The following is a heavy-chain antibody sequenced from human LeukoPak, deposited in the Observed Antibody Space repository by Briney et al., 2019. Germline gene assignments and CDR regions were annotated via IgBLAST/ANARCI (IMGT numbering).Heavy chain of an antibody. CDR3: ARVSTVTTGFDY. Sequence: GGSLRLSCAASGFTFSSYGMHWVRQAPGKGLEWVAFIRYDGSNKYYADSVKGRFTISRDNSKNSLYLQMNSLRAEDTAVYYCARVSTVTTGFDYWGQGTLVTVSS. V-gene: IGHV3-30*02. CDR1: GFTFSSYG. CDR2: IRYDGSNK. J-gene: IGHJ4*02. D-gene: IGHD4-11*01.